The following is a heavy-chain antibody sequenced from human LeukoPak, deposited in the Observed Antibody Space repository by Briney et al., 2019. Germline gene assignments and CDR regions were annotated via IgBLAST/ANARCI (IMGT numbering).Heavy chain of an antibody. CDR1: GFTFSSYS. CDR2: ISSSSSYI. D-gene: IGHD6-13*01. Sequence: PGGSLRLSCAGFGFTFSSYSMNWVRQAPGKGLEWVSSISSSSSYIYYADSVKGRFTISRDNAKNSLFLQMNSLRAEDTAVYYCAKDPTSSSWSEYYFDYWGQGTLVTVSS. J-gene: IGHJ4*02. V-gene: IGHV3-21*04. CDR3: AKDPTSSSWSEYYFDY.